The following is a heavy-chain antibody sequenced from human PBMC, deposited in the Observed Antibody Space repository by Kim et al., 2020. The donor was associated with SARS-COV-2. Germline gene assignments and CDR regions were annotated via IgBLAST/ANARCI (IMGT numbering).Heavy chain of an antibody. V-gene: IGHV1-3*01. J-gene: IGHJ4*02. Sequence: TKYSQKFQGRVTITRDQSASTAYMGLSSLRSEDTAVYYCARGWHSGGDYWGQGTLVTVSS. CDR3: ARGWHSGGDY. D-gene: IGHD3-10*01. CDR2: T.